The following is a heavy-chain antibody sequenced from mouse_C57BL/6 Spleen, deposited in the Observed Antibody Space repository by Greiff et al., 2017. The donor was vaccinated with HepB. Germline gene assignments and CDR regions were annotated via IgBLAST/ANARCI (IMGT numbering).Heavy chain of an antibody. D-gene: IGHD1-1*01. CDR3: AREGYYYGSFY. CDR2: IYPGSGST. V-gene: IGHV1-55*01. Sequence: QVQLQQSGAELVKPGASVKMSCKASGYTFTSYWITWVKQRPGQGLEWIGDIYPGSGSTNYNEKFKSKATLTVDTSSSTAYMQLSSLTSEDSAVYYCAREGYYYGSFYWGQGTLVTVSA. CDR1: GYTFTSYW. J-gene: IGHJ3*01.